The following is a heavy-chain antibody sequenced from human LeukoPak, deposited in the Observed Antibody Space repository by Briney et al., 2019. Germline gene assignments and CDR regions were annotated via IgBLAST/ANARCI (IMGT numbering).Heavy chain of an antibody. CDR2: IQYGGSA. CDR3: ARDYPYYYDSRGYYSFDY. Sequence: PSETLSLTCTVAGDSISSSSDYWSWIRQPPGKGLEWIGSIQYGGSAYYNASLQSRVTISVDPSKNQFSLQLSSVTAADTAVYYCARDYPYYYDSRGYYSFDYWGQGTLVTVAS. J-gene: IGHJ4*02. V-gene: IGHV4-39*02. CDR1: GDSISSSSDY. D-gene: IGHD3-22*01.